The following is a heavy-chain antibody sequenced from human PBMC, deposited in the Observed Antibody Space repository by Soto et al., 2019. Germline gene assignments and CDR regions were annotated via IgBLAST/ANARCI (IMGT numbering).Heavy chain of an antibody. V-gene: IGHV4-39*01. CDR3: ARHPGYAVPTVYATHYFNY. J-gene: IGHJ4*02. D-gene: IGHD2-8*01. CDR1: GDSISSNNYY. CDR2: IYYTGST. Sequence: QLQLQESGPGLVKPSETLSLTCTVSGDSISSNNYYCAWIRQPPGKGLEWIGSIYYTGSTYYNPSINGRVAMSVDTSETRFSLRLSSVTAADTAVYYCARHPGYAVPTVYATHYFNYWGQGILVTVST.